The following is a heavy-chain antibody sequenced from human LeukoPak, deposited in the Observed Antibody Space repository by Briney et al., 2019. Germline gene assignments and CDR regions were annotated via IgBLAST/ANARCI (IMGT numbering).Heavy chain of an antibody. D-gene: IGHD3-10*01. CDR3: ARAVWGTMVFDYYYCMDV. Sequence: SETLSLTCTVSGGSISSYYWSWIRQPPGKGLEWIGYIYYSGSPNYNPSLKSRVTISVEPSKNQFSLKLSYVTAADAAVYYCARAVWGTMVFDYYYCMDVWGKGTTVTISS. CDR2: IYYSGSP. V-gene: IGHV4-59*01. CDR1: GGSISSYY. J-gene: IGHJ6*03.